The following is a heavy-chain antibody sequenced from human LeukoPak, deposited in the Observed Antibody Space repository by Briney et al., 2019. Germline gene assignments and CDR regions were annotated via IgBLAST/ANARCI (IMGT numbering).Heavy chain of an antibody. J-gene: IGHJ4*02. Sequence: PSETLSLTCAVYGGSFSGYYWSWIRQPPGKGLEWIGEINHSGSTNYNPSLKSRVTISVDTSKNQFSLKLSSVTAADTAVYYCARRGGGSSIDYWGQGTLVTVSS. CDR1: GGSFSGYY. D-gene: IGHD2-15*01. V-gene: IGHV4-34*01. CDR2: INHSGST. CDR3: ARRGGGSSIDY.